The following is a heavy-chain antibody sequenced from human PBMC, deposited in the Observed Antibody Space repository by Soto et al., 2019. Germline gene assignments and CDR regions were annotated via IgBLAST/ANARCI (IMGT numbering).Heavy chain of an antibody. V-gene: IGHV3-11*04. CDR1: GFTFSDYY. CDR3: ASICSSTSCYAGSRDGPGAFDI. D-gene: IGHD2-2*01. Sequence: QVQLVESGGGLVKPGGSLRLSCAASGFTFSDYYISWIRQAPGKGLEWVSYISSSGSTIYYADSVKGRFTISRDNAKNSLYLQMNSLRAEDTAVYYCASICSSTSCYAGSRDGPGAFDIWGQGTMVTVSS. CDR2: ISSSGSTI. J-gene: IGHJ3*02.